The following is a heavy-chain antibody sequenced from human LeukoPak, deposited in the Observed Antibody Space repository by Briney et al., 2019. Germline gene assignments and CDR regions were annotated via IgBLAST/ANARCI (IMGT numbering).Heavy chain of an antibody. CDR3: ARGRGYSYGYFVY. Sequence: SETLSLTCAVYGGSFSGYYWSWIRQPPGKGLEWIGEINHSGSTNYNPSLKSRVTISVDTSKNQFYLQLSSVTAADTAVYYCARGRGYSYGYFVYWGQGTLVTVSS. J-gene: IGHJ4*02. V-gene: IGHV4-34*01. CDR2: INHSGST. CDR1: GGSFSGYY. D-gene: IGHD5-18*01.